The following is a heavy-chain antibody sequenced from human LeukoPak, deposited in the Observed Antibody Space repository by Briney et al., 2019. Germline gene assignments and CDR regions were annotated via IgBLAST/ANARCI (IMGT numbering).Heavy chain of an antibody. CDR2: ITSSSSYI. V-gene: IGHV3-21*01. CDR3: ARESGYRGHAFDI. D-gene: IGHD5-18*01. CDR1: GFTFSTYN. Sequence: GGSLRLSCAASGFTFSTYNMNWVRQAPGKGLEWVSSITSSSSYIYYADSVKGRFTISRDNAKSSLYLQMNSLRDEDTAVYYCARESGYRGHAFDIWGQGTMVTVSS. J-gene: IGHJ3*02.